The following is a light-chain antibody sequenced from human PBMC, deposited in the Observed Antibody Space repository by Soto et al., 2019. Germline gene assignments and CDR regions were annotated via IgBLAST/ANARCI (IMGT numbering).Light chain of an antibody. CDR2: TGS. V-gene: IGKV1-12*01. J-gene: IGKJ4*01. Sequence: DIQMTQSPSSVSASVGDRVSITCWASQGISNWLAWYQQKPGRAPKLLIYTGSSLQSGVPSRFSGTGSGTDFPLTISRLQPEDVATYYCQQANSFPLTFGGGTKVEIK. CDR1: QGISNW. CDR3: QQANSFPLT.